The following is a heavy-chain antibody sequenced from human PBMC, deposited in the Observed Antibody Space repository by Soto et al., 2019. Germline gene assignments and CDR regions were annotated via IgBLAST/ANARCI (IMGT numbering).Heavy chain of an antibody. V-gene: IGHV4-39*01. Sequence: QLQLQESGPGLVKPSETLSLTCTVSGGSISSSSYYWGWIRQPPGKGLEWIGSIYYSGSTYYNPSLMSRVTISVDTSKNQCALKLSSVTAADTAVYYCARQSWELRNHDAFDIWGQGTMVTVSS. D-gene: IGHD1-26*01. CDR1: GGSISSSSYY. CDR3: ARQSWELRNHDAFDI. J-gene: IGHJ3*02. CDR2: IYYSGST.